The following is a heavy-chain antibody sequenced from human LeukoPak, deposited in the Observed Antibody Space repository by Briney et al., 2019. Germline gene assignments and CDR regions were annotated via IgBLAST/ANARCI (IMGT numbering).Heavy chain of an antibody. D-gene: IGHD3-22*01. J-gene: IGHJ1*01. CDR2: IYYSGST. V-gene: IGHV4-39*07. Sequence: SETLSLTCNVSNFSISSSSYYWGWIRQPPGKGLEWIGSIYYSGSTYYNPSLKSRVTISVDTSKNQFSLKLSSVTAADTAVYYCAREYYEEAYYQHWGQGTLVTVSS. CDR1: NFSISSSSYY. CDR3: AREYYEEAYYQH.